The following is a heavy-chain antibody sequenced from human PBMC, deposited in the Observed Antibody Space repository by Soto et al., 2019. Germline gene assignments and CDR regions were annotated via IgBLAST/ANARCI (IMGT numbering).Heavy chain of an antibody. CDR2: IIPIFGTA. CDR3: AREYGYYDSSGRLDYWYFGL. Sequence: ASVKVSCKASGGTFSSYAISWVRQAPGQGLEWMGGIIPIFGTANYAQKFQGRVTITGGESTSTVYMELSSLTSEDTAVYYCAREYGYYDSSGRLDYWYFGLWGRGTLVTVSS. CDR1: GGTFSSYA. D-gene: IGHD3-22*01. J-gene: IGHJ2*01. V-gene: IGHV1-69*13.